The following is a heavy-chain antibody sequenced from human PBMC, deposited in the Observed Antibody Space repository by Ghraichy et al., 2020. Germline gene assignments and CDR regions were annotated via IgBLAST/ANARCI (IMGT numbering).Heavy chain of an antibody. V-gene: IGHV3-53*01. CDR1: GFTVSSNY. CDR3: VFMASSRYYFDY. CDR2: IYSGGST. Sequence: RGSLRLSCAASGFTVSSNYMSWVRQAPGKGLEWVSVIYSGGSTYYADSVKGRFTISRDNSKNTLYLQMNRLRAEDTAVYYCVFMASSRYYFDYWGQGTLVTVSS. D-gene: IGHD5-24*01. J-gene: IGHJ4*02.